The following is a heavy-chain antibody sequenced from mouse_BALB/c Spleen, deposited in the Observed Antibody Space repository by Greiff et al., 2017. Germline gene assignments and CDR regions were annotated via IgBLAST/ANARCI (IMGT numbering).Heavy chain of an antibody. V-gene: IGHV3-8*02. Sequence: EVQRVESGPSLVKPSQTLSLTCSVTGDSITSCYWNWVRKFPGNKLEYMGYISYSGSTYYNPSLKSRISITRDTTKNQYYLQLNSVTTEDTATYYCARYQYGYYYDAMDYWGQGTSVTVSS. J-gene: IGHJ4*01. D-gene: IGHD2-10*02. CDR3: ARYQYGYYYDAMDY. CDR2: ISYSGST. CDR1: GDSITSCY.